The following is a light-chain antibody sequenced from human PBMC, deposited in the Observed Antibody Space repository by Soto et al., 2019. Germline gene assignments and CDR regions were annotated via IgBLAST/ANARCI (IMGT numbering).Light chain of an antibody. V-gene: IGKV3-15*01. J-gene: IGKJ5*01. Sequence: EIVMTQSPATLSVSPGGRATLSCRASQSVSSNLAWYQQKPGQAPRLLIYGASTRATGIPARFSGSGSGTEFTLTISSLQSEDFAVYYCHQYDNWPKTFGQGTRLEN. CDR2: GAS. CDR1: QSVSSN. CDR3: HQYDNWPKT.